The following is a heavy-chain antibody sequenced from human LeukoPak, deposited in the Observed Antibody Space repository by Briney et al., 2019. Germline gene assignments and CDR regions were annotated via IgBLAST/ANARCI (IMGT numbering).Heavy chain of an antibody. Sequence: SETLSLTCTVSGGSISSYYWSWIRQPPGEGVEWIGYIYYSGSTNYNPSLKSRVTISVDTSKNQFSLKLSSVTAADAAVYYCAREVAVAGTDAFDIWGQGTMVTVSS. V-gene: IGHV4-59*01. D-gene: IGHD6-19*01. CDR1: GGSISSYY. CDR3: AREVAVAGTDAFDI. CDR2: IYYSGST. J-gene: IGHJ3*02.